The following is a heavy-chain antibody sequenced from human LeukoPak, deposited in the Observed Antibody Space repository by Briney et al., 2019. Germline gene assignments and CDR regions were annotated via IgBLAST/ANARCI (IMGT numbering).Heavy chain of an antibody. CDR1: GGSVSDYY. CDR3: ARIVYDSSGYYSYYYYYYYMDV. Sequence: PSETLSLTCTISGGSVSDYYWSWIRQSPGKGLEWIGYIYYSGSTNYNPSLKSRVTISVDTSKNQFSLKLSSVTAADTAVYYCARIVYDSSGYYSYYYYYYYMDVWGKGTTVTISS. J-gene: IGHJ6*03. D-gene: IGHD3-22*01. CDR2: IYYSGST. V-gene: IGHV4-59*02.